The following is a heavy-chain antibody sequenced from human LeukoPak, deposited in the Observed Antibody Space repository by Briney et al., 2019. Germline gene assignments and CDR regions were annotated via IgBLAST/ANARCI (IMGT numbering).Heavy chain of an antibody. CDR2: ISISGRTM. J-gene: IGHJ5*02. V-gene: IGHV3-48*03. CDR3: SRGRRTYYYGSGSYSAPNWFDP. D-gene: IGHD3-10*01. Sequence: GGSLRLSCAASGFTFSSYEMNWVRQAPGKGLEWVSYISISGRTMYYADSVKGRFTFPRGNAKHSLYLQMNSLRAEDTAVYYCSRGRRTYYYGSGSYSAPNWFDPWGQGTLVTVSS. CDR1: GFTFSSYE.